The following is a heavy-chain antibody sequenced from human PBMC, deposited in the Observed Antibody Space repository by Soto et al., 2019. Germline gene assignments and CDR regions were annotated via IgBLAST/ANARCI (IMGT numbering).Heavy chain of an antibody. CDR1: GYSFTSYW. Sequence: GESLKISCKGSGYSFTSYWISWVRQMPGKGLEWMGRIDPSDSYTNYSPSFQGHVTISADKSISTAYLQWSSLKASDNAMYYCARQGQQLGCHYGMDVWGQGTTVTVSS. CDR3: ARQGQQLGCHYGMDV. V-gene: IGHV5-10-1*01. CDR2: IDPSDSYT. J-gene: IGHJ6*02. D-gene: IGHD6-13*01.